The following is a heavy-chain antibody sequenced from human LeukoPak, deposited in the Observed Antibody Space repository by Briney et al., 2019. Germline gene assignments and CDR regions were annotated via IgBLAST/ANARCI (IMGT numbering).Heavy chain of an antibody. J-gene: IGHJ5*02. D-gene: IGHD6-19*01. Sequence: GESLKISCKGSGYSFTSYWIGWVRQMPGKGLEWMGIIYPGDSDTRYSPSFQGQVTISADKSMSTAYLQWSSLKASDTAMYYCARSGFSSGWSLGWFDPWGQGTLVTVSS. CDR1: GYSFTSYW. V-gene: IGHV5-51*01. CDR3: ARSGFSSGWSLGWFDP. CDR2: IYPGDSDT.